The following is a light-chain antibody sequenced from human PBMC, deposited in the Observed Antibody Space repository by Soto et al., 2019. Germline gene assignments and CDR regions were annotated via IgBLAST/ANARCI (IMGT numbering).Light chain of an antibody. CDR1: QSINSW. V-gene: IGKV1-5*03. CDR3: QEYDDYLFT. J-gene: IGKJ2*01. CDR2: KAS. Sequence: DIQMTQSPSTLSASVGDRVTITCRASQSINSWLAWYQQKPGKAPKLLIYKASILESGVPSRFSGSGSGTDFTLTISSLQPDDFATYYCQEYDDYLFTFGQGTNLEIK.